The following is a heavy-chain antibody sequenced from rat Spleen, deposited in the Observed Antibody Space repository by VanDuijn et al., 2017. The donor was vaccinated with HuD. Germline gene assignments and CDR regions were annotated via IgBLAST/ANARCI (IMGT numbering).Heavy chain of an antibody. V-gene: IGHV5-31*01. CDR1: GFTFNNYW. J-gene: IGHJ4*01. CDR3: ARLELTFDVMDA. Sequence: EVQLVESGGGLVQPGRSLKLSCVASGFTFNNYWMTWIRQAPGKGLEWVASITNTGGSTYYRDSVKGRFSISRDNAKSTLYLQMDSLRSEDTATYYCARLELTFDVMDAWGQGASVTVSS. CDR2: ITNTGGST. D-gene: IGHD1-11*01.